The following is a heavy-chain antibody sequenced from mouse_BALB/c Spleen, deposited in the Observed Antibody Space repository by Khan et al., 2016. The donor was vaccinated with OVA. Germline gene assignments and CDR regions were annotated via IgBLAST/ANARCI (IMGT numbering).Heavy chain of an antibody. CDR2: INSSTGYT. CDR1: GYTFTSYW. CDR3: ANHGSSSAWLTY. V-gene: IGHV1-7*01. J-gene: IGHJ3*01. Sequence: VQLQESGAELAKPGASVKMSCKASGYTFTSYWMHWVKQRPGQGLEWIGYINSSTGYTEYNQRFKDKATLTADKSSRTSYMQLSSLTSEESSVFYCANHGSSSAWLTYWGQGTLVTVSA. D-gene: IGHD1-1*01.